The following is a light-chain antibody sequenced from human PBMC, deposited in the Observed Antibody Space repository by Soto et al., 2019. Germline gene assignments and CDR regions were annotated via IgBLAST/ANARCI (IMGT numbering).Light chain of an antibody. CDR3: QQYNGYSWT. CDR1: QSISYW. J-gene: IGKJ1*01. Sequence: DIQMTQSPSTLSASVGDRVTITCRASQSISYWLAWHQQKPGKAPKLLIYKASSLESGVPSRFSGSGSGTEFTLSISSLQPDDFATYYCQQYNGYSWTFGQGTKVEIK. CDR2: KAS. V-gene: IGKV1-5*03.